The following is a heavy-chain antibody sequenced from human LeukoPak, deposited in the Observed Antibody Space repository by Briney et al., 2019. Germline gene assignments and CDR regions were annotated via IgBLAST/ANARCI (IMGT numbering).Heavy chain of an antibody. J-gene: IGHJ3*02. D-gene: IGHD5-12*01. CDR3: ARHTRPGHSGHENAFDI. Sequence: PSETLSLTCTVSGGSISRTSYYWDWIRQPPGKGLEWIGNVFDSGSTHYNPSLKSRVTISVDTSKNQFSLRLSSVTAADTAVYYCARHTRPGHSGHENAFDIWGQGTMVTVSS. CDR1: GGSISRTSYY. CDR2: VFDSGST. V-gene: IGHV4-39*01.